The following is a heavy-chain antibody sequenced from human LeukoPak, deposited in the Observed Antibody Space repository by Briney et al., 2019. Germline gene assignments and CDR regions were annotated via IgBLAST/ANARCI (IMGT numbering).Heavy chain of an antibody. D-gene: IGHD3-3*01. Sequence: ASVKVSCKVSGYTLTELSMHWVRQAPGKGLEWMGGFDPEDGETIYAQKFQGRVTMTGDTSKDTAYMELSSLRSEDTAVYYCATVSYDFWSGSNVDYYYYMDVWGKGTTVTVSS. V-gene: IGHV1-24*01. CDR3: ATVSYDFWSGSNVDYYYYMDV. CDR2: FDPEDGET. J-gene: IGHJ6*03. CDR1: GYTLTELS.